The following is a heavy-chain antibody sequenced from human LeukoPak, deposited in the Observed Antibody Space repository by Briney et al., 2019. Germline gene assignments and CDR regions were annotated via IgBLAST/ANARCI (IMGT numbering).Heavy chain of an antibody. CDR2: ISSSSSTI. CDR3: ARDPEEYYFDY. Sequence: GGSLRLSCAASGFTFSSYSMNWVRQAPGKGLEWVSYISSSSSTIYYAGSVKGRFTISRDNAKNSLYLQMNSLRAEDTAVYYCARDPEEYYFDYWGQGTLVTVSS. D-gene: IGHD2/OR15-2a*01. CDR1: GFTFSSYS. J-gene: IGHJ4*02. V-gene: IGHV3-48*01.